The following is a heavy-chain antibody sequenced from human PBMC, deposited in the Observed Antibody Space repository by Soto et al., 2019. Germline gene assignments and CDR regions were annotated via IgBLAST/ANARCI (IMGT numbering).Heavy chain of an antibody. J-gene: IGHJ6*03. CDR1: GYTFTSYG. D-gene: IGHD2-2*01. Sequence: VKVSCKASGYTFTSYGISWVRQAPGQGLEWMGWISAYNGNTNYAQKLQGRVTMTTDTSTSTAYIELRSLRSDDTAVYYCASLLKDIVVVPADVDYYYMDVWGKGTTVTVSS. CDR3: ASLLKDIVVVPADVDYYYMDV. CDR2: ISAYNGNT. V-gene: IGHV1-18*01.